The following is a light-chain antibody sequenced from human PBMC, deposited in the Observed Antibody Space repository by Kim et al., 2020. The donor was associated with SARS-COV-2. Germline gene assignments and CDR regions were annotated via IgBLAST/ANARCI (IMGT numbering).Light chain of an antibody. CDR1: QSISSW. CDR3: PQCNIYLYT. V-gene: IGKV1-5*01. Sequence: DIQMTQSPSNLSASVGDRVTITCRDSQSISSWLAWYQQKPGKAPKLLIYDASNLESGVPSRFSGSGSGTELTLTISSLQPDDFATYFCPQCNIYLYTSGQGTKPQIK. J-gene: IGKJ2*01. CDR2: DAS.